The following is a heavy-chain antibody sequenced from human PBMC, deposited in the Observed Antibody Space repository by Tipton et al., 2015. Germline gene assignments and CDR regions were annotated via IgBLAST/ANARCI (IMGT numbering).Heavy chain of an antibody. Sequence: SLRLSCAASGLTFSAYWMSWVRQAPGKGLEWVAHIKPDGSDTYYVDSVKGRFTISRDNAKNSLYLQMNSLRAEDTAVYYCAKFRTYYYDSSGLIYYYGMDVWGQGTTVTVSS. V-gene: IGHV3-7*03. CDR3: AKFRTYYYDSSGLIYYYGMDV. D-gene: IGHD3-22*01. CDR1: GLTFSAYW. J-gene: IGHJ6*02. CDR2: IKPDGSDT.